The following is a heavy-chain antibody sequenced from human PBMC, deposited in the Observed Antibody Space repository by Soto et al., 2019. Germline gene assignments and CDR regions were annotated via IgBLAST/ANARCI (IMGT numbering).Heavy chain of an antibody. CDR1: GYTFTSYY. D-gene: IGHD6-19*01. Sequence: ASVKVSCKASGYTFTSYYMHWVRQAPGQGLEWMGIINPSGGSTSYAQKFQGRVTMTRDTSTSTVYMELSSLRSEDTAVYYCARDSRQYSSGWCGMDVWGQGTTVTVSS. V-gene: IGHV1-46*01. CDR2: INPSGGST. J-gene: IGHJ6*02. CDR3: ARDSRQYSSGWCGMDV.